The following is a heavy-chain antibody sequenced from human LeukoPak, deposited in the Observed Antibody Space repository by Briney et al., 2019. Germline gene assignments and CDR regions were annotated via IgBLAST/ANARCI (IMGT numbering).Heavy chain of an antibody. CDR3: GRWAGSSTRDGFWSGPFDF. CDR1: GYTFTGYY. Sequence: GASVKVSCKASGYTFTGYYMHWVRQAPGQGLEWMGWINPNSGGTNYAQKFQGRVTMTRDTSISTAYMELSRLRSDDTAVYYCGRWAGSSTRDGFWSGPFDFWGQGTLVSVSS. V-gene: IGHV1-2*02. J-gene: IGHJ4*02. D-gene: IGHD3-3*01. CDR2: INPNSGGT.